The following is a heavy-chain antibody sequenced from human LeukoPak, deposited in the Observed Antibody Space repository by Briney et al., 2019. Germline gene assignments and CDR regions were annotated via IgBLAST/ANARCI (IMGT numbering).Heavy chain of an antibody. V-gene: IGHV4-31*03. CDR2: IYYSGST. J-gene: IGHJ5*02. CDR1: GGSISSDDYY. D-gene: IGHD2-15*01. Sequence: PSETLSLTCTVSGGSISSDDYYWSWIRQHPGKGLEWIGYIYYSGSTYYNPSLKSRATISVDTSKNQFSLKLSSVTAADTAVYYCARLGVYYCSGDSCYSASWFDPWGQGTLVTVSS. CDR3: ARLGVYYCSGDSCYSASWFDP.